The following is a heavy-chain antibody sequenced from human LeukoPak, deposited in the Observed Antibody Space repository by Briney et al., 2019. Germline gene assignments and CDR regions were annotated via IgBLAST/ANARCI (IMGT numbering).Heavy chain of an antibody. CDR1: GGSFSGYY. CDR2: ITHSGST. CDR3: ARRPLYYDFWSGYYTHYMDV. D-gene: IGHD3-3*01. J-gene: IGHJ6*03. V-gene: IGHV4-34*01. Sequence: PSETLSLTCAVYGGSFSGYYWSWTRHPPGKGLEGIGEITHSGSTNYNPSLKSRVTISVDTSKHQFSLKMSSVTAADTAVYYCARRPLYYDFWSGYYTHYMDVWGKGTTVTVSS.